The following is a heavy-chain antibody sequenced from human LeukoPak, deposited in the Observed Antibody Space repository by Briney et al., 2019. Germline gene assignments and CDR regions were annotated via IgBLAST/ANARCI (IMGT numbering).Heavy chain of an antibody. V-gene: IGHV3-23*01. J-gene: IGHJ4*02. D-gene: IGHD6-19*01. Sequence: GGSLRLSCAASGFTFSSYAMNWVRQAPGKGLEWVSGISGGGGSTYYADSVKGRFHISRDNSKNTLFLQMNSLRTEDTALYYCAKAGVTIAVAGSGRDYWGQGTLVTVPS. CDR3: AKAGVTIAVAGSGRDY. CDR2: ISGGGGST. CDR1: GFTFSSYA.